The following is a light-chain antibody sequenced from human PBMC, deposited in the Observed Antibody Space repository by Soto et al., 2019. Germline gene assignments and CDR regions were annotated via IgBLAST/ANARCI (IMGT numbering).Light chain of an antibody. CDR3: QQYGTSPPGLT. CDR2: GAS. J-gene: IGKJ4*01. CDR1: QSVSSSY. Sequence: EIVLTQSRCTLSFSPVERATLSCRASQSVSSSYLAWYQQKPGQAPRLLICGASTRATGIPDRFSGSGSGTDFTLTISRLEPEDFAVYYCQQYGTSPPGLTFGGGTKVDIK. V-gene: IGKV3-20*01.